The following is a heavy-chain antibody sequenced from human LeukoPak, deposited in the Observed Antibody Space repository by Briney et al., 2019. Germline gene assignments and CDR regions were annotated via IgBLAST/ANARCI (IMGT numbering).Heavy chain of an antibody. Sequence: PSETLSPTCAVSGGSISSGGYSWSWIRQPPGKGLEWIGYIYHSGSTYSNPSLKSRVTISVDRSKNQFSLKLSSVTAADTAVYYCARVLSFGGVIDYWGQGTLVTVSS. CDR1: GGSISSGGYS. CDR3: ARVLSFGGVIDY. D-gene: IGHD3-16*01. J-gene: IGHJ4*02. CDR2: IYHSGST. V-gene: IGHV4-30-2*01.